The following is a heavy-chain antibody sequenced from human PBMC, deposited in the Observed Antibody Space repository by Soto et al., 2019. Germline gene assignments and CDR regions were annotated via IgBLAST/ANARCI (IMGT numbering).Heavy chain of an antibody. CDR3: ARGLNGYYYGSSGYYFDY. Sequence: QVQLQESGPGLVKPSQTLSLTCTVSGGSFSSGDYYWSWIRQPPGKGLEWIGSVDYTGSTYYITSLKSRVTISVDTSKKQFSLKLSSVTAADTAVYYCARGLNGYYYGSSGYYFDYWGQGTRVTVSS. CDR1: GGSFSSGDYY. V-gene: IGHV4-30-4*01. CDR2: VDYTGST. J-gene: IGHJ4*02. D-gene: IGHD3-22*01.